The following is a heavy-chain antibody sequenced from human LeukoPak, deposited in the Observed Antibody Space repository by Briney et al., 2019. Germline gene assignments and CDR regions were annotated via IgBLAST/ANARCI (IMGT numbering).Heavy chain of an antibody. CDR3: AKRGVVIRVFLVGFHKEAYYFDS. CDR2: LSGSGGGT. Sequence: GGSLRLSCAVSGITLSNYGMSWVRQAPGKGLEWVAGLSGSGGGTNYADSVQGRFTISGDNPKNTLYLQMNSLRAEDTAVYFCAKRGVVIRVFLVGFHKEAYYFDSWGQGALVTVSS. J-gene: IGHJ4*02. D-gene: IGHD3-10*01. CDR1: GITLSNYG. V-gene: IGHV3-23*01.